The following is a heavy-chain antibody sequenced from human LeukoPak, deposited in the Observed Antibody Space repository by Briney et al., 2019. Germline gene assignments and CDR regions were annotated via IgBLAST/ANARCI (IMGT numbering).Heavy chain of an antibody. Sequence: GGSLRLSCAASGFTFSSYWMSWVRQAPGKGLEWVASIKQDGSEKYYVDSVKGRFTISRDNAKNSLYLQMNSLRAEDTAVYYCARDGGGIAADFDYWGQGTLVTVSS. CDR1: GFTFSSYW. V-gene: IGHV3-7*03. D-gene: IGHD6-13*01. CDR3: ARDGGGIAADFDY. J-gene: IGHJ4*02. CDR2: IKQDGSEK.